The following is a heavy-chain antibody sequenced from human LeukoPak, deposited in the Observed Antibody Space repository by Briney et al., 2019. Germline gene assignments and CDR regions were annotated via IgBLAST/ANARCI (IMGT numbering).Heavy chain of an antibody. CDR2: IYYSGST. Sequence: SETLSLTCTVSGGSISSSSYYWGWIRQPPGKGLEWVGSIYYSGSTYYNPSLKSRVTISVDTSKNQFSLKLSSVTAADTAVYYCASLVGLVGYWGQGTLVTVSS. CDR3: ASLVGLVGY. D-gene: IGHD3-10*01. V-gene: IGHV4-39*01. CDR1: GGSISSSSYY. J-gene: IGHJ4*02.